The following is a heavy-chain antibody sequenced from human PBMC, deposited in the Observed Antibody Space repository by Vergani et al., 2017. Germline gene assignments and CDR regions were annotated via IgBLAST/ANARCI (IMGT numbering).Heavy chain of an antibody. D-gene: IGHD5-24*01. CDR1: GFTFNSYA. V-gene: IGHV3-23*01. Sequence: QLLESGGGLIQPGGSLRLSCAASGFTFNSYAMTWVRQAPGKGLEWVSGINNNGGSTYYADSVKGRFTISRDNSKNTLYLQMTSLRVEDTAVYYCGRGSDNYNWGQGTLVTVSS. CDR3: GRGSDNYN. J-gene: IGHJ4*02. CDR2: INNNGGST.